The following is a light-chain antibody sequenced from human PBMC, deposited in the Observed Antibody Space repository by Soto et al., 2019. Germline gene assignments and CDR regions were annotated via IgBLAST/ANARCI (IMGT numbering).Light chain of an antibody. CDR1: QSVGNN. J-gene: IGKJ5*01. Sequence: ELALTQSLPALSVPPGARASLSCTASQSVGNNLAWYQHKPGQAPRLLIHGASTRATGIPDRFRGSGCGTAFALTISSLQSEDFAVYYCQQYDNWPPITFGQGTRLEIK. CDR3: QQYDNWPPIT. CDR2: GAS. V-gene: IGKV3D-15*01.